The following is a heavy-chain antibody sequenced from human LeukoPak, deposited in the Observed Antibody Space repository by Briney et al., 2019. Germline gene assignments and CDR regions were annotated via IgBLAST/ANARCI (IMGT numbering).Heavy chain of an antibody. CDR2: IKPDGNEQ. V-gene: IGHV3-7*01. J-gene: IGHJ3*02. D-gene: IGHD1-1*01. CDR1: RFTFSNFW. CDR3: ARDPTTAQGSGAFDI. Sequence: GGSLTLSCAASRFTFSNFWMGWLPQAPGKGLEWVANIKPDGNEQYYLDSVKGRFTISRYNAKNSLSLQMSSLRAEDTAVYYCARDPTTAQGSGAFDIWGQGTRVTVSS.